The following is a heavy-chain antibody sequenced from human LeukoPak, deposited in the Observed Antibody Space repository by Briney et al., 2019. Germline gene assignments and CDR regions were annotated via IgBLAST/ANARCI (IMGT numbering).Heavy chain of an antibody. V-gene: IGHV1-69*01. CDR3: AREQDYGDYRDAFDI. CDR1: GSTFSSYA. Sequence: SVTVSCKASGSTFSSYAISLVRQAPGQGLEWMGGIITIFGTANYAQKFQGRVTITADESTSTAYMEPSSLRSEDTAVYYCAREQDYGDYRDAFDIWGQGTMVTVSS. CDR2: IITIFGTA. J-gene: IGHJ3*02. D-gene: IGHD4-17*01.